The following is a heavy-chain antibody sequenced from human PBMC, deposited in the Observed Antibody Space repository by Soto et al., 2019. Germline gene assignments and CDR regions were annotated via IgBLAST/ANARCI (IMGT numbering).Heavy chain of an antibody. V-gene: IGHV1-69*13. Sequence: SVKVSCKASGGTFSSYAISWVRQAPGQGLEWMGGIIPIFGTANYAQKFQGRVTITADESTSTAYMELSSLRSEDTAVYYCARDMHAGFTHYFDPWGQGTLVTVSS. CDR2: IIPIFGTA. D-gene: IGHD1-26*01. J-gene: IGHJ5*02. CDR3: ARDMHAGFTHYFDP. CDR1: GGTFSSYA.